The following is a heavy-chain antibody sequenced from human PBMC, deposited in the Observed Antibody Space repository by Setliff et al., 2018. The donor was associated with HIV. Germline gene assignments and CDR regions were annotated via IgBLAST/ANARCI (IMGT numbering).Heavy chain of an antibody. CDR2: VFYSGST. J-gene: IGHJ1*01. CDR1: GDSINSRPYY. D-gene: IGHD6-19*01. CDR3: ARVSRGWYLGAEVAEYFDH. Sequence: PSETLSLTCSVSGDSINSRPYYYGWLRQPPGKGLEWIGNVFYSGSTYYNPSLKSRVTISIDTSKNQFSLKLTSVTAADSATYYCARVSRGWYLGAEVAEYFDHWGQGTLVTVSS. V-gene: IGHV4-39*07.